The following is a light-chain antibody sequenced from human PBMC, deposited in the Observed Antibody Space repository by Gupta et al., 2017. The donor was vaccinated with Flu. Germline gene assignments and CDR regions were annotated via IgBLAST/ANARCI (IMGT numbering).Light chain of an antibody. Sequence: DSRMTQSPPSLSASVGDTVTISCRASERVGNFLNWYQQKRGKAPNLLIYDASSVQSGVPARFSGSGSGTDYTLTIIGRQPEDCATYYCQQRDTPPCTFGQGTEVEIK. CDR3: QQRDTPPCT. J-gene: IGKJ2*02. V-gene: IGKV1-39*01. CDR1: ERVGNF. CDR2: DAS.